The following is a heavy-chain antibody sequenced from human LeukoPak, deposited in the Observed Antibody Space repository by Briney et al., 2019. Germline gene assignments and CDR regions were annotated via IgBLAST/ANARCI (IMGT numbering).Heavy chain of an antibody. V-gene: IGHV3-7*01. D-gene: IGHD4-17*01. CDR2: IKQDGSEK. J-gene: IGHJ4*02. Sequence: GGSLRLSCAASGFTFSNSWMSWVRQAPGKGLEWVANIKQDGSEKYYVDSVKGRFTISRDNAKNSLYLQMNSLRAEDTAVYYCAKSAGYGAEFDYWGQGTLVTVSS. CDR1: GFTFSNSW. CDR3: AKSAGYGAEFDY.